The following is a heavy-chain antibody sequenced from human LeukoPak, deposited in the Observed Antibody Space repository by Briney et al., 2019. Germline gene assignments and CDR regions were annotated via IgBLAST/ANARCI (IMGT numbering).Heavy chain of an antibody. D-gene: IGHD3-3*01. Sequence: SETLSLTCTVSGGSISSYYWSWIRQPPGKGLEWIGYIYYSGSTNYNPSLKSRVTISVDTSKNQFSLKLSSVTAADTAVYYCARVAPRFLEWFYSNYRGEYYFDYWGQGTLVTVSS. CDR3: ARVAPRFLEWFYSNYRGEYYFDY. CDR2: IYYSGST. J-gene: IGHJ4*02. V-gene: IGHV4-59*01. CDR1: GGSISSYY.